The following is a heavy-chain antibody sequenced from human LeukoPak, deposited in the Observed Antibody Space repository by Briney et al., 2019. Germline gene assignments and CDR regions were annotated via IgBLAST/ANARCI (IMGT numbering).Heavy chain of an antibody. CDR1: GFSFSSYA. J-gene: IGHJ6*02. CDR3: ARDLRRITMIVVAYYYYGMDV. Sequence: PGGSLRLSCAASGFSFSSYAMHWARQAPGKGLEWVAVISYDGNNKYYADSVKGRFTISRDNSKNTLYLQMNSLRAEDTAVYYWARDLRRITMIVVAYYYYGMDVWGQGTTVTVSS. CDR2: ISYDGNNK. D-gene: IGHD3-22*01. V-gene: IGHV3-30-3*01.